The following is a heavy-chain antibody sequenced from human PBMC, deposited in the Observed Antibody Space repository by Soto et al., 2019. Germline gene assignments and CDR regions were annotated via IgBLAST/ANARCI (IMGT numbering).Heavy chain of an antibody. D-gene: IGHD3-16*01. CDR1: GFTFSSYG. Sequence: GGSLRLSCAASGFTFSSYGMHWVRQAPGKGLEWVAVIWYDGSNKYYADSVKGRFTISRDNSKNTLYLQMNSLRAEDTAVYYCARFFDGGGESYYYGMDVWGQGTTVTVSS. CDR2: IWYDGSNK. CDR3: ARFFDGGGESYYYGMDV. V-gene: IGHV3-33*01. J-gene: IGHJ6*02.